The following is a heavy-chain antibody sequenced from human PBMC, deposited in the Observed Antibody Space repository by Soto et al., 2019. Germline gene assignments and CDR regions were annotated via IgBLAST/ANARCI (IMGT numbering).Heavy chain of an antibody. CDR1: GFTFSSYV. J-gene: IGHJ5*02. CDR2: TSDSGDTT. D-gene: IGHD3-9*01. CDR3: ARGWSGLVIIRFDP. V-gene: IGHV3-23*01. Sequence: LRLSCAASGFTFSSYVMIWVRQAPGKGLEWVSATSDSGDTTYYTDSVKGRFTISRDNSKNTLYLQMNSLRAEDTAVYYCARGWSGLVIIRFDPWGQGTLVTVSS.